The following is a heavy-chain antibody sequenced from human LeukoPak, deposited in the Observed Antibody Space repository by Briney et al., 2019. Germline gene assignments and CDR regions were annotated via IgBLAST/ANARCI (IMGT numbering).Heavy chain of an antibody. Sequence: GASVKVSCKASGYTFTSYDINWVRQATGQGLEWMGWMNPNSGNTGYAQKFQGRVTITRNTSISTAYMELSSLRSEDTAVYYCARGVGYYGSGSYLNYYYYYYMDVWGKGTTVTISS. CDR3: ARGVGYYGSGSYLNYYYYYYMDV. D-gene: IGHD3-10*01. CDR1: GYTFTSYD. V-gene: IGHV1-8*03. J-gene: IGHJ6*03. CDR2: MNPNSGNT.